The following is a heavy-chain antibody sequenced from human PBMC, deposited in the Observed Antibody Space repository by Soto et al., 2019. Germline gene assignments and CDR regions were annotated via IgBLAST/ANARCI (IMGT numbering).Heavy chain of an antibody. CDR2: ISGSGDRT. V-gene: IGHV3-23*01. CDR3: VRDDGGYPSTAPH. D-gene: IGHD3-22*01. Sequence: EVQLLESGGGLVQPGGSLRLSCAASGITISNYPMSWVRQAPGKGRDWVSGISGSGDRTYYADSAKGRFTISKDISKNSLSLQLDNLGVEDTAVYFCVRDDGGYPSTAPHWGQGTLVTVSS. CDR1: GITISNYP. J-gene: IGHJ4*02.